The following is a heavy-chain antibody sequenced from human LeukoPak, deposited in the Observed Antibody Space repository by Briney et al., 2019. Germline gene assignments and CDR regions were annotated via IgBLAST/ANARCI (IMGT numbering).Heavy chain of an antibody. V-gene: IGHV3-7*01. CDR2: IKEDGSQK. D-gene: IGHD2-21*01. Sequence: PGGSLRLSCAASGFTFSSSWMTWVRQAPGKGLEWVANIKEDGSQKNYVDSVKGRFTISRDNAKNSLYLQMNRLRVEDTAVYYCARDRAYNTFDYWGQGTLVTVSS. J-gene: IGHJ4*02. CDR3: ARDRAYNTFDY. CDR1: GFTFSSSW.